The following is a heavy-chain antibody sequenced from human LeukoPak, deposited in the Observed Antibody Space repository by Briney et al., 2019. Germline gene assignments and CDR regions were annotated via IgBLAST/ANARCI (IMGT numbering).Heavy chain of an antibody. CDR2: ITASGGNT. CDR1: GFTFSSYA. CDR3: AKGNGYSYGRYYFDY. V-gene: IGHV3-23*01. D-gene: IGHD5-18*01. J-gene: IGHJ4*02. Sequence: GGSLRLSXAVSGFTFSSYAMGWVRQAPGKGLEWVSAITASGGNTYYADSVKGRFTISRDKSKNTLYLQVNSLRAEDTAVYYCAKGNGYSYGRYYFDYWGQGTLVTVSS.